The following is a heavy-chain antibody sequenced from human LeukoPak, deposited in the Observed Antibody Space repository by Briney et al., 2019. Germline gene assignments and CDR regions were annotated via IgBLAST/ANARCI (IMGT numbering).Heavy chain of an antibody. CDR2: IYSGGST. J-gene: IGHJ6*02. CDR1: GFTVSSNY. V-gene: IGHV3-66*02. CDR3: ARDIERVTGTTYYYYYGMDV. D-gene: IGHD1-7*01. Sequence: GGSLRLSCAASGFTVSSNYMSWVRQAPGKGLEWVSVIYSGGSTYYADSVKGRFTISRDNSKNTLYLQMNSLRAEDTAVYYCARDIERVTGTTYYYYYGMDVWGQGTTVTVPS.